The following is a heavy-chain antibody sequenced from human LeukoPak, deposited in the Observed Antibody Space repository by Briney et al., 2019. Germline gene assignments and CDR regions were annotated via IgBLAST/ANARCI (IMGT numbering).Heavy chain of an antibody. CDR1: GGSFSSSGYY. D-gene: IGHD1-26*01. V-gene: IGHV4-39*02. CDR2: LYYTGST. Sequence: SETLSLTCNVSGGSFSSSGYYWGWIRQPPGKGLEWIGSLYYTGSTYYNPFLKGRVTLTADTPKHQFSVDLRAVTAADSAVHYCAREGSGSYYYNYYYMDVWGSGTTVTVSS. J-gene: IGHJ6*03. CDR3: AREGSGSYYYNYYYMDV.